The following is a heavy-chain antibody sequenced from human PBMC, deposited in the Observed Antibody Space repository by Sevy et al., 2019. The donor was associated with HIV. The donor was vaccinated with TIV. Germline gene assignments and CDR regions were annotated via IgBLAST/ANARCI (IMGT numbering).Heavy chain of an antibody. CDR3: TRVRAVITTGWANWFDP. Sequence: GGSLRLSCAASGFTFRNYWMHWVRQAPGKGLVWVSRINSDGSSTSYADSVKGRFTISRDNAKNTLYLQMNSLRAEDTALYYCTRVRAVITTGWANWFDPWGQGTLVTVSS. V-gene: IGHV3-74*01. J-gene: IGHJ5*02. CDR1: GFTFRNYW. D-gene: IGHD3-22*01. CDR2: INSDGSST.